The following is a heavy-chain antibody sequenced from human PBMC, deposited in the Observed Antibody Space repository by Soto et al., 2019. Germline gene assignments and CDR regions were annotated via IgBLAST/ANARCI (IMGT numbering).Heavy chain of an antibody. CDR1: GFTFSSYN. Sequence: GGSLRLSCAASGFTFSSYNMNWVRQAPGKGLEWVSSISSSSSYIYYADSVKGRFTISRDNAKNSLYLQMNSLRAEDTAVYYCARGIQIAAAGTGFDYWGQGTLVTVSS. J-gene: IGHJ4*02. CDR2: ISSSSSYI. V-gene: IGHV3-21*01. D-gene: IGHD6-13*01. CDR3: ARGIQIAAAGTGFDY.